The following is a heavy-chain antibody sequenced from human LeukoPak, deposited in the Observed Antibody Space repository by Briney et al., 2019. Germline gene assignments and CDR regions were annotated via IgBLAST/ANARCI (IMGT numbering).Heavy chain of an antibody. Sequence: PGGSLRLSCAASGFTFSSYGMHWVPQAPCKGLEWVAFIRYDGSNKYYADSVKGRFTISRDNSKNTLYLQMNSLRAEDTAVYYCAKKATVTPYYYYYMDVWGKGTTVTVSS. D-gene: IGHD4-11*01. CDR3: AKKATVTPYYYYYMDV. CDR2: IRYDGSNK. J-gene: IGHJ6*03. V-gene: IGHV3-30*02. CDR1: GFTFSSYG.